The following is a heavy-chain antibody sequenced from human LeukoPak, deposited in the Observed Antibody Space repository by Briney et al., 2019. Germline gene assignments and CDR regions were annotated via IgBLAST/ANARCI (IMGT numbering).Heavy chain of an antibody. CDR2: IKQDGSEK. D-gene: IGHD4-23*01. J-gene: IGHJ4*02. CDR3: ARDPNDYGGKRGEFDY. V-gene: IGHV3-7*01. CDR1: GFTFSSYW. Sequence: GGSLRLSCAASGFTFSSYWMSWVRQAPGKGLEWVANIKQDGSEKYYVDSMKGRFTISRDNAKNSLYLQMNSLRAEDTAVYYCARDPNDYGGKRGEFDYWGQGTLVTVSS.